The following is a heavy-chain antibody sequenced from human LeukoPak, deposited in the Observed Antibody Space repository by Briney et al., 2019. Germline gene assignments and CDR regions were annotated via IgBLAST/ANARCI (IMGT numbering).Heavy chain of an antibody. Sequence: SETLSLTCTVSGGSISSYYWSWIRQPPGKGLEWIGYIYYSGSTNYNPSLKSRVTISVDTSKNQFSLKLSSVTAADTAVYYCARVYYDFLTGYYPLDPHCSAPGGRETLATVP. V-gene: IGHV4-59*01. CDR2: IYYSGST. CDR1: GGSISSYY. CDR3: ARVYYDFLTGYYPLDPHCSAP. D-gene: IGHD3-9*01. J-gene: IGHJ5*02.